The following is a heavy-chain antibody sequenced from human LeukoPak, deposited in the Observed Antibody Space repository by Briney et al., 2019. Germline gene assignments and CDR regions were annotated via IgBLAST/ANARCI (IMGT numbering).Heavy chain of an antibody. Sequence: SETLSLTCTVSGGSISSYYWSWIRPPAGKGLEWIGRIYTSGSTNYNPSLKSRVTMSVDTSKNQFSLKLSSVTAADTAVYYCARDGSNHRTDFDIWGQGTMVTVSS. CDR2: IYTSGST. D-gene: IGHD1-1*01. V-gene: IGHV4-4*07. CDR1: GGSISSYY. CDR3: ARDGSNHRTDFDI. J-gene: IGHJ3*02.